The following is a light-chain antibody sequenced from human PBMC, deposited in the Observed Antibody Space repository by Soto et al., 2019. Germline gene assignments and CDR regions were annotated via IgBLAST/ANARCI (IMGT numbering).Light chain of an antibody. CDR2: HVS. CDR1: SSEVGGYNC. V-gene: IGLV2-14*03. J-gene: IGLJ1*01. Sequence: QSALTPPASVSGSPVQSITIPCTGTSSEVGGYNCVSWNQHHPGKPPKLMIDHVSNRPSGVSYRFSGSKSGNTASLTISGLQAEDEDDYYCISYTTSSTHVFGTGTKLTVL. CDR3: ISYTTSSTHV.